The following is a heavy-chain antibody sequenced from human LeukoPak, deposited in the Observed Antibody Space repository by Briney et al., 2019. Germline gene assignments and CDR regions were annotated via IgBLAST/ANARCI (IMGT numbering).Heavy chain of an antibody. CDR1: GFTFINYA. Sequence: GGSLRLSCAASGFTFINYAMTWVRQAPGKGLEWVSTITNGATGTFYADSVKGRFTISRDNSKNTLYLQMNSLRAEDTAVYYCARKPLPTHCSSTSCPFDYWGQGTLVTVSS. V-gene: IGHV3-23*01. CDR2: ITNGATGT. D-gene: IGHD2-2*01. CDR3: ARKPLPTHCSSTSCPFDY. J-gene: IGHJ4*02.